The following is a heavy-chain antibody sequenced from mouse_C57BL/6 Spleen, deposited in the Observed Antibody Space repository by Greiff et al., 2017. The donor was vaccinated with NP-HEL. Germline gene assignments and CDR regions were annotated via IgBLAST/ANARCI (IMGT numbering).Heavy chain of an antibody. J-gene: IGHJ4*01. CDR1: GFTFSSYA. V-gene: IGHV5-9-1*02. CDR2: TSSDSDYI. CDR3: TRERVGYAMDY. Sequence: EVKLMESGEGLVKPGGSLKLSCAASGFTFSSYAMSWVRQTTEKRLEWVAYTSSDSDYIYYADIVKGRFTISRDKDRNTLYLEMSSLKSEDTAMYYCTRERVGYAMDYWGQETSVTVSS.